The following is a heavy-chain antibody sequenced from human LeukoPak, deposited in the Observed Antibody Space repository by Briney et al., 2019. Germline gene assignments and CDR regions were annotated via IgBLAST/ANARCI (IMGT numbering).Heavy chain of an antibody. D-gene: IGHD3-22*01. Sequence: ASVKVSCKASGYTFTSYYMHWVRQAPGQGLEWMGIINPSGGSTSYAQKFQGRVTMTRDTSTSTVYMELSSLRSDDTAVYYCARDGYYYDSSGYYDDAFDIWGQGTMVTVSS. V-gene: IGHV1-46*01. CDR1: GYTFTSYY. J-gene: IGHJ3*02. CDR2: INPSGGST. CDR3: ARDGYYYDSSGYYDDAFDI.